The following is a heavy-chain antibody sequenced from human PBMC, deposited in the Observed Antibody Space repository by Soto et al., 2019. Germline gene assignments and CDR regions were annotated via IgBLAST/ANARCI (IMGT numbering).Heavy chain of an antibody. V-gene: IGHV3-73*02. CDR1: GFTFSGSA. Sequence: EVQLVESGGGLVQPGESLKLSCAASGFTFSGSAMHLVRQASGKGLEWVGHIRSRGKNYATAYAASVNGRFTISRDDSRNTAYLQMNSLKTEDTAVYYCLGVKCLVTPPEVFWGQGTLVTVSS. CDR3: LGVKCLVTPPEVF. D-gene: IGHD6-19*01. CDR2: IRSRGKNYAT. J-gene: IGHJ4*02.